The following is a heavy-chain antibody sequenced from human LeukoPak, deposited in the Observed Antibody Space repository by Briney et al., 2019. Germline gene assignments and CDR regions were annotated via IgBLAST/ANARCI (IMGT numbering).Heavy chain of an antibody. CDR3: ARAASSGWFEDY. J-gene: IGHJ4*02. V-gene: IGHV3-33*01. Sequence: GGSLRLSCAASGFTFSSYGMHWVRQAPGKGLEWVAVIWYDGSNKNYADFVKGRFTISRDNSKNTLYLQMNSLRAEDTAVYYCARAASSGWFEDYWGQGTLVTVSS. D-gene: IGHD6-19*01. CDR1: GFTFSSYG. CDR2: IWYDGSNK.